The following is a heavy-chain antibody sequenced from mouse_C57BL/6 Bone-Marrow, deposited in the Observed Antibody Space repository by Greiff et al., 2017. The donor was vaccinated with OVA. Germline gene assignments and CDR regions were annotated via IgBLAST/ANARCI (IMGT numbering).Heavy chain of an antibody. CDR3: AGACYDVPWYCDV. CDR2: IYPGDGDT. Sequence: QVQLQESGPELVKPGASVKISCKASGYAFSSSWMNWVKQRPGKGLEWIGRIYPGDGDTNYNGKFKGKATLTADKSSSTAYMQLSSLTSEHSAVYFYAGACYDVPWYCDVWGTGTTVTVSS. J-gene: IGHJ1*03. D-gene: IGHD2-12*01. CDR1: GYAFSSSW. V-gene: IGHV1-82*01.